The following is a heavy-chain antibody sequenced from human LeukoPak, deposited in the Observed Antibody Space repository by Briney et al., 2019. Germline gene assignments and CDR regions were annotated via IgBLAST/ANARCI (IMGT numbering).Heavy chain of an antibody. D-gene: IGHD3-3*01. Sequence: NTGGSLRLYCAASGFTFSSYSMNWVRQAPGKGLEWVSFISSSSSYIYYADSVKGRFTISRDNAKNSLYLQMNSLRAEDTAVYYCARDSIITIFGVVIRLDYWGQGTLVTVSS. V-gene: IGHV3-21*01. CDR3: ARDSIITIFGVVIRLDY. CDR1: GFTFSSYS. J-gene: IGHJ4*02. CDR2: ISSSSSYI.